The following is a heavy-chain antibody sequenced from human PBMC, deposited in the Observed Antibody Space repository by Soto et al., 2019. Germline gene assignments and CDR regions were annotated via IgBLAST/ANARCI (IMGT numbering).Heavy chain of an antibody. CDR2: IYYSGST. Sequence: QVQLQGSGPGLVKPSETLSLTCTVSGGSISSHYWSWIRQPPGQGLEWIGYIYYSGSTNYNPSLKSRVTISVDTSKRQFSLRLSAVTSADTDVYFCARLYGYGHYFDYWGQIALVTVAS. CDR1: GGSISSHY. V-gene: IGHV4-59*08. CDR3: ARLYGYGHYFDY. J-gene: IGHJ4*02. D-gene: IGHD5-12*01.